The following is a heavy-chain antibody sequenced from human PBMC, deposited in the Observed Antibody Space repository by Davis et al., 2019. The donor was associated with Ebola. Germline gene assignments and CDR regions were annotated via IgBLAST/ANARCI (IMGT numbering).Heavy chain of an antibody. CDR3: ARDGGSTIFDY. V-gene: IGHV3-11*04. D-gene: IGHD1-26*01. J-gene: IGHJ4*02. CDR1: GFTFSDYY. CDR2: INTGGGSF. Sequence: GGSLRLSCAASGFTFSDYYMSWIRQAPGKGLEWVSYINTGGGSFFYGDSVKGRFTISRDNAKNSLYLQMNSLRAEDTAVYYCARDGGSTIFDYWGQGTLVTVSS.